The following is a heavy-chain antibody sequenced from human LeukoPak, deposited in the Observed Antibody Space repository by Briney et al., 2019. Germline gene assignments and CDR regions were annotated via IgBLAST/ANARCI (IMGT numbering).Heavy chain of an antibody. Sequence: SETLSLTCTVSGGSISSYYWSWIRQPPGKGLEWIGSIYYSGSTYYNPSLKSRVTISVDTSKNQFSLKLSSVTAADTAVYYCARGIAVAGPNWFDPWGQGTLVTVSS. J-gene: IGHJ5*02. CDR3: ARGIAVAGPNWFDP. CDR2: IYYSGST. D-gene: IGHD6-19*01. V-gene: IGHV4-59*12. CDR1: GGSISSYY.